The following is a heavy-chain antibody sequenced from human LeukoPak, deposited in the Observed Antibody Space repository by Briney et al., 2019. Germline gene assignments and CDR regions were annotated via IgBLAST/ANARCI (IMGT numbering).Heavy chain of an antibody. J-gene: IGHJ4*02. CDR3: ASDGGPFDH. D-gene: IGHD3-3*01. CDR2: INQGASEK. Sequence: GGSLRLSCAASGFTVSSNYMSWVRQAPGKGLEWVANINQGASEKYYVDSVRGRFTISRDNAKKSLTLQMNSLRVDDTAVYYCASDGGPFDHWGQGTLVTVSS. V-gene: IGHV3-7*01. CDR1: GFTVSSNY.